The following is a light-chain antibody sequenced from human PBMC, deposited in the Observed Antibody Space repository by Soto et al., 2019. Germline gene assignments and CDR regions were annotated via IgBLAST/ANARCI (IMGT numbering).Light chain of an antibody. CDR1: QGISNY. Sequence: DIQMTQSPSSLSASVGDRVSITCRASQGISNYLAWYQQKPGKVPEILIYAASTLRSGVPSRFSGGGSGTDFTLTISSPQPGDVATYYCQKYNSAPLTFGGGTKVEIK. CDR2: AAS. CDR3: QKYNSAPLT. V-gene: IGKV1-27*01. J-gene: IGKJ4*01.